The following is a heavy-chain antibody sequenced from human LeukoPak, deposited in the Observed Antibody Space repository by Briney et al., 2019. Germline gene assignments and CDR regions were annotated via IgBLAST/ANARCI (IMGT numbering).Heavy chain of an antibody. CDR3: SKDIRMGSSWLVFDY. D-gene: IGHD6-19*01. J-gene: IGHJ4*02. V-gene: IGHV3-43*02. Sequence: GGFLRLSCAASGFTFDDYAMHWVRQAPGKGLEWVSLISGDGGSTYYADSVKGRFTISRDNSKNSLYLQMNSLRTEDTALYYCSKDIRMGSSWLVFDYWGQGTLVTVSS. CDR1: GFTFDDYA. CDR2: ISGDGGST.